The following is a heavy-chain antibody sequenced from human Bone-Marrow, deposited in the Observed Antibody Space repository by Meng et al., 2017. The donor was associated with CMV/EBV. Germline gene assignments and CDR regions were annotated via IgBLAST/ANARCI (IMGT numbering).Heavy chain of an antibody. CDR3: ARHYYYDSSGCDY. CDR2: IDWDDDK. D-gene: IGHD3-22*01. Sequence: QTLSLTCTFSGFSLSTSGMRVSWIRQPPGKALEWLARIDWDDDKFYSTSLKTRLTISKDTSKNQVVLTMTNMDPVDTATYYCARHYYYDSSGCDYWGQGTLVTVSS. CDR1: GFSLSTSGMR. J-gene: IGHJ4*02. V-gene: IGHV2-70D*14.